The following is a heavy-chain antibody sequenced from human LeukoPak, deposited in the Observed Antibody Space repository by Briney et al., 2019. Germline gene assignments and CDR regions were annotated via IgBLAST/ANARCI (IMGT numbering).Heavy chain of an antibody. CDR3: ARGARAGYNLEPFDY. V-gene: IGHV4-59*08. CDR1: GGSMSSYY. Sequence: SETLSLTCTVSGGSMSSYYWSWIRQPPGKGLEWIGYIYYSGSTKYNPSLKSRVTISVDTSKNQFSLKLSSVTAADTAVYYCARGARAGYNLEPFDYWGQGTLVTVFS. CDR2: IYYSGST. J-gene: IGHJ4*02. D-gene: IGHD5-24*01.